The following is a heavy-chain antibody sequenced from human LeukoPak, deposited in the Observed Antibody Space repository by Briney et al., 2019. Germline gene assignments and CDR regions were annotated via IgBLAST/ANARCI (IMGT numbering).Heavy chain of an antibody. D-gene: IGHD2-15*01. CDR3: ARDLRRYCSGGSCSYPVDY. Sequence: SVKVSCKASGGTFSSYAISWVRQAPGQGLEWMGRIIPILGIANYAQKFQGRVTITADKSTSTAYMELSSLRSDDTAVYYCARDLRRYCSGGSCSYPVDYWGQGTLVTVSS. CDR1: GGTFSSYA. V-gene: IGHV1-69*04. CDR2: IIPILGIA. J-gene: IGHJ4*02.